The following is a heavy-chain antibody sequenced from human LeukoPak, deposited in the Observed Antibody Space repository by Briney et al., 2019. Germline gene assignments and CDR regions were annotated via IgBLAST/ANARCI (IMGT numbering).Heavy chain of an antibody. J-gene: IGHJ4*02. V-gene: IGHV1-18*01. D-gene: IGHD3-10*01. CDR3: ARDPETYYYGSGPFDY. CDR1: GGTFSSYA. Sequence: ASVKVSCKASGGTFSSYAISWVRQAPGQGLEWMGWISAYNGNTNYAQKLQGRVTMTTDTSTSTAYMELRSLRSDDTAVYYCARDPETYYYGSGPFDYWGQGTLVTVSS. CDR2: ISAYNGNT.